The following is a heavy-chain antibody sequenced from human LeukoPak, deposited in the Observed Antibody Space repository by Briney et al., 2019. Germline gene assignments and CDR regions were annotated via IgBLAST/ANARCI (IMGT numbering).Heavy chain of an antibody. J-gene: IGHJ2*01. CDR2: IRAYNGNT. CDR3: ARDQYSSSWYDAPGYFDL. V-gene: IGHV1-18*01. D-gene: IGHD6-13*01. Sequence: ASVKVSCKASGYTFTSYGISWVRQAPGQGLEWMGWIRAYNGNTNYAQKLQGRVTMTTDTSTSTAYMELRSLRSDDTAVYYCARDQYSSSWYDAPGYFDLWGRGTLVTVSS. CDR1: GYTFTSYG.